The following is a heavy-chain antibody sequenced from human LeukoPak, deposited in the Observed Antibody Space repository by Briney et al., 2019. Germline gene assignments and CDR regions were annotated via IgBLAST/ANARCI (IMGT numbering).Heavy chain of an antibody. CDR1: GDSIRSNSYC. V-gene: IGHV4-39*01. CDR2: IYYSGST. CDR3: ARMPIVGATTFDY. D-gene: IGHD1-26*01. Sequence: PSETLSLTCTVSGDSIRSNSYCWVWVRQPPGKGLEWIGSIYYSGSTYYNPSLKSRVTISVDTSKNQFSLKLSSVTAADTAVYYCARMPIVGATTFDYWGQGTLVTVSS. J-gene: IGHJ4*02.